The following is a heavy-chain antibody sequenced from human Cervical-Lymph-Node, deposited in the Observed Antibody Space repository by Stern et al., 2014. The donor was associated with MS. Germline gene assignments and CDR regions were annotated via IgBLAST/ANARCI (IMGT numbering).Heavy chain of an antibody. J-gene: IGHJ4*02. D-gene: IGHD3-16*01. V-gene: IGHV4-4*02. Sequence: QVQLQESGPGLVKPSGTLSLTCAVSGGSISSSNWRSWVRQPPRKGLEEIGEIFHAGSPNYNPSLKSRVPISVDKSKNQFALRLSSVTAADTAVYYCARVFGKFEYWGQGTLVTVSS. CDR1: GGSISSSNW. CDR3: ARVFGKFEY. CDR2: IFHAGSP.